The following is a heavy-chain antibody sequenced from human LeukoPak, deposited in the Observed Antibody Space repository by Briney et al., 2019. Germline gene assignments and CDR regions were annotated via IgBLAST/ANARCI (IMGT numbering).Heavy chain of an antibody. CDR3: TRTGSTGGY. CDR1: GGSVSGGNYY. CDR2: IHYSGST. D-gene: IGHD1-7*01. J-gene: IGHJ4*02. Sequence: SETLSLTCTVSGGSVSGGNYYCRWIRQSPGKGLEWIGYIHYSGSTVYNPSLKSRVTMSIDTSKNQFSLNLSSATAADTAVYYCTRTGSTGGYWGQGTLVAVSS. V-gene: IGHV4-61*01.